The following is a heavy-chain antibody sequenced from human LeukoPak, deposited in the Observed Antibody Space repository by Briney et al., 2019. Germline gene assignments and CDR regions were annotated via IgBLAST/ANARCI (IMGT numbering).Heavy chain of an antibody. CDR3: ARSEGYCSGGSCYSANWFDP. D-gene: IGHD2-15*01. J-gene: IGHJ5*02. CDR2: IYPGDSDT. CDR1: GYSFTSYW. Sequence: GESLKISCKGSGYSFTSYWIGWVRQMPRKGLEWVGIIYPGDSDTRYSPSLQGQVTISADKSISTAYLQWSSLKASDTAMYYCARSEGYCSGGSCYSANWFDPWGQGTLVTVSS. V-gene: IGHV5-51*01.